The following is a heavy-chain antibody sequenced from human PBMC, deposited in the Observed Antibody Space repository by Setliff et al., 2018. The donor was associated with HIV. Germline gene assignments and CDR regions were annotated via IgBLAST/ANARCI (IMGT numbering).Heavy chain of an antibody. J-gene: IGHJ6*02. CDR3: AKHLSPGSGWYSKARGMDV. CDR2: IIPIFGTA. V-gene: IGHV1-69*13. D-gene: IGHD6-19*01. Sequence: GASVKVSCKASGGTFSSHAISWVRQAPGQGLEWMGGIIPIFGTANYAQKFQGRVTITADESTSTAYMELSSLRSEDTAVYYCAKHLSPGSGWYSKARGMDVWGQGTTVTVSS. CDR1: GGTFSSHA.